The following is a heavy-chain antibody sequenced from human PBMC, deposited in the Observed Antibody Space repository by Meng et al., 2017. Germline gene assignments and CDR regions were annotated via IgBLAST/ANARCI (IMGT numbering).Heavy chain of an antibody. CDR2: ISSSGSTI. D-gene: IGHD3-9*01. CDR1: GFTFSSYE. J-gene: IGHJ3*02. Sequence: GGSLRLSCAASGFTFSSYEMNWVRQAPGKGLEWVSYISSSGSTIYYVDSVKGRFTISRDNAKNSLYLQMNSLRAEDTAVYYCARGRLRYFDWLSDAFDIWGQGTMVTVSS. V-gene: IGHV3-48*03. CDR3: ARGRLRYFDWLSDAFDI.